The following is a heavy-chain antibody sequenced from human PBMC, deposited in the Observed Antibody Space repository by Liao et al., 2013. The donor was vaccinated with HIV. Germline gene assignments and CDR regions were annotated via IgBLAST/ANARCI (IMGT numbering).Heavy chain of an antibody. CDR2: IYTSGNI. CDR1: GGSISSYY. J-gene: IGHJ5*02. CDR3: ARVFYGDYRLGWFDP. V-gene: IGHV4-4*07. D-gene: IGHD4-17*01. Sequence: QVQLQESGPGLVKPSETLSLTCTVSGGSISSYYWSWIRQPPGKGLEWIGLIYTSGNINYNPSLKSRVTMARDTSKSQFSLRVSSVTAADTAVYYCARVFYGDYRLGWFDPWGQGTLVTVSS.